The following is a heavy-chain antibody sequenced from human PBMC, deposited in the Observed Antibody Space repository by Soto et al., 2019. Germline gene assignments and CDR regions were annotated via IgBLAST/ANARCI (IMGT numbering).Heavy chain of an antibody. J-gene: IGHJ4*02. V-gene: IGHV3-30-3*01. Sequence: ESGGGVVQPGRSLRLSCAASGFTFSSYAMHWVRQAPGKGLEWVAVISYDGSNKYYADSVKGRFTISRDNSKNTLYLQMNSLRAEDTAVYYCARDGHSYGSGFDYWGQGTLVTVSS. CDR1: GFTFSSYA. D-gene: IGHD5-18*01. CDR3: ARDGHSYGSGFDY. CDR2: ISYDGSNK.